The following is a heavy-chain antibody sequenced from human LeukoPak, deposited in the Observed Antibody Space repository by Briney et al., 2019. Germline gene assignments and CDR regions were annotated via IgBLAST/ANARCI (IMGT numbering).Heavy chain of an antibody. V-gene: IGHV3-53*05. D-gene: IGHD3-10*01. CDR1: GFTVSSNY. J-gene: IGHJ4*02. CDR3: AKDPRYYGSGTDPPFDY. CDR2: IYSGGST. Sequence: GGSLRLSCAAFGFTVSSNYMSWVRQAPGKGLEWVSDIYSGGSTYYADSVKGRFTISRDNSKNTLYLQMNSLRAEDTAVYYCAKDPRYYGSGTDPPFDYWGQGTLVTVSS.